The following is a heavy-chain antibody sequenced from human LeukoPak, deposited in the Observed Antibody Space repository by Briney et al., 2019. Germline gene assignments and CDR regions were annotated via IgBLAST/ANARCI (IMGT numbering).Heavy chain of an antibody. D-gene: IGHD6-13*01. J-gene: IGHJ4*02. CDR3: ARVIRAAPGKGYFDY. V-gene: IGHV3-23*01. CDR2: ISGSGGST. Sequence: GGSLRLSCATSGFIFSTYALSWVRQAPGKGLEWASSISGSGGSTYHADSVKGRFTISRDSSKNTLYLQMNSRRAEDTAIYYCARVIRAAPGKGYFDYWGQGTLVTVSS. CDR1: GFIFSTYA.